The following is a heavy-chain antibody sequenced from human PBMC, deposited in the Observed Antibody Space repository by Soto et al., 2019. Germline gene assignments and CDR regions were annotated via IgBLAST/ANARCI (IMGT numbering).Heavy chain of an antibody. CDR1: GYSFTSYW. CDR2: IDPSDSYT. D-gene: IGHD6-13*01. Sequence: GESLKISCKGSGYSFTSYWISWVRQMPGKGLEWMGRIDPSDSYTNYSPSFQGHVTISADKSISTAYLQWSSLKASDTAMYYCARHTDMYSSSWKNWFDPWGQGTLVTVSS. CDR3: ARHTDMYSSSWKNWFDP. V-gene: IGHV5-10-1*01. J-gene: IGHJ5*02.